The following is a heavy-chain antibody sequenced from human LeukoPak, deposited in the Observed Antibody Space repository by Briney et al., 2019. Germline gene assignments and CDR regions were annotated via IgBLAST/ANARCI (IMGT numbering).Heavy chain of an antibody. D-gene: IGHD3-10*01. CDR2: IYYSGST. J-gene: IGHJ3*02. CDR1: GGSISSGGYS. CDR3: ARGRVLLWFGELSDDAFDI. Sequence: KSSQTLSLTCAVSGGSISSGGYSWSWIRQPPGKGLEWIGYIYYSGSTNYNPSLKSRVTISVDTSKNQFSLKLSSVTAADTAVYYCARGRVLLWFGELSDDAFDIWGQGTMVTVSS. V-gene: IGHV4-30-4*07.